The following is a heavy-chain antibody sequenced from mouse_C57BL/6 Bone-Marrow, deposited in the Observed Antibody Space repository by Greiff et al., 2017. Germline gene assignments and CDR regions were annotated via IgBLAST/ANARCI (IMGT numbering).Heavy chain of an antibody. CDR1: GYTFTSYW. Sequence: VQLQQPGAELVKPGASVKLSCKASGYTFTSYWMQWVKQRPGQGLEWIGEIDPSDSYTNYNQKLKGKATWTVDTSSSTAYMQLSSLTSEDSAVYYCASCTTGEEYFDVWGTGTTVTVSS. V-gene: IGHV1-50*01. CDR3: ASCTTGEEYFDV. J-gene: IGHJ1*03. D-gene: IGHD1-1*01. CDR2: IDPSDSYT.